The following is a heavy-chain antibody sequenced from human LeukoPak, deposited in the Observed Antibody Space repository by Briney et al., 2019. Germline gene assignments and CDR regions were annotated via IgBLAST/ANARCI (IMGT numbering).Heavy chain of an antibody. CDR3: ASPTVAGTPYFDY. Sequence: GGSLRLSCAASGFTFSSYAMHWDRQAPGKGLEWVAVISYDGSNKYYADSVKGRFTISRDNSKNTLYLQMNSLRAEDTAVYYCASPTVAGTPYFDYWGQGTLVTVSS. V-gene: IGHV3-30*04. J-gene: IGHJ4*02. CDR2: ISYDGSNK. CDR1: GFTFSSYA. D-gene: IGHD6-19*01.